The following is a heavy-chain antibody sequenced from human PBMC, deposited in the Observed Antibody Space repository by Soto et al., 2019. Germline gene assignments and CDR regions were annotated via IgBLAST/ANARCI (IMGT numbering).Heavy chain of an antibody. CDR2: INQSGDT. Sequence: SLTCAVYGGSFRGYWWSWIRQSPGKGLEWIGEINQSGDTNYNPSLKSRIIISVDTSKKQFSLNLRSVTAADTAVYYCARVRRGIIMARNYYKGMDVWGQGTTVTVSS. CDR3: ARVRRGIIMARNYYKGMDV. CDR1: GGSFRGYW. J-gene: IGHJ6*02. V-gene: IGHV4-34*01. D-gene: IGHD3-10*01.